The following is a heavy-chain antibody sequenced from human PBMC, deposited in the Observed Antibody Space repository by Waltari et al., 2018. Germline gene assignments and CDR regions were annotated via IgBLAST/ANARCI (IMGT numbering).Heavy chain of an antibody. CDR2: IKQDGTAE. CDR1: GFIFGSHW. V-gene: IGHV3-7*01. D-gene: IGHD1-26*01. CDR3: ARAGVGAISFSDY. Sequence: EVQLVESGGGLVQPGGSLRLSWAASGFIFGSHWMSWVGQAPGKGLEWVANIKQDGTAEYYVDSVRGRFTISRDNAKNSLFLQMNSLRAEDTAVYYCARAGVGAISFSDYWGQGTLVSVSS. J-gene: IGHJ4*02.